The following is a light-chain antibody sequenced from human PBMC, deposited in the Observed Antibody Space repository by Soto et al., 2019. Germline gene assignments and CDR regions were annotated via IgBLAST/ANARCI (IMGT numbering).Light chain of an antibody. J-gene: IGKJ1*01. CDR1: QGISNY. Sequence: EIQMTQSPSSLSASLGKRVTLPCRASQGISNYLAWYQQKPGKAPKLLIYAASTLQSGVPSRFSGSGSGTDFTLTISSLQPEDVATYYCQKYNSAPRTFGQGTKVDIK. CDR2: AAS. V-gene: IGKV1-27*01. CDR3: QKYNSAPRT.